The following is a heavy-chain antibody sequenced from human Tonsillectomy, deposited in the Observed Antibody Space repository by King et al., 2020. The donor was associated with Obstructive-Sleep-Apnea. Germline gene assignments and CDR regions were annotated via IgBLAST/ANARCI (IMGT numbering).Heavy chain of an antibody. Sequence: VQLQESSPGLVKPSQTLSLTCTVSGDSISSGGYYWSWIRQHPGKGLEWIGYIFYSGSTYYNPSLKSQVTISVDTSKNHFSLKLRSVTAADTAVYYCARVSRGEGVYFDYWGQGTLVTVSS. V-gene: IGHV4-31*01. D-gene: IGHD2-21*01. CDR2: IFYSGST. J-gene: IGHJ4*02. CDR3: ARVSRGEGVYFDY. CDR1: GDSISSGGYY.